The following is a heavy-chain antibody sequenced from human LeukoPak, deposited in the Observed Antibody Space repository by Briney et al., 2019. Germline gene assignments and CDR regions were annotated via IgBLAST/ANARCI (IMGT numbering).Heavy chain of an antibody. Sequence: PGGSLRLSCAASGFTFSSYGMHWVRQAPGKGLEWVAVISYDGSNKYYADSVKGRFTISRDNSKNTLYLQMNSLRAEDTAVYYCARDAPLRGYYGMDVWGRGTTVTVSS. CDR3: ARDAPLRGYYGMDV. CDR1: GFTFSSYG. CDR2: ISYDGSNK. J-gene: IGHJ6*04. V-gene: IGHV3-30*03.